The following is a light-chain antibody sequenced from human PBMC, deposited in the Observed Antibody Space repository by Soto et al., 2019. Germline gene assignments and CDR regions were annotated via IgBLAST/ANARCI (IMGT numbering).Light chain of an antibody. V-gene: IGKV3-15*01. CDR3: QQHDNWPRT. CDR1: QSVSSN. J-gene: IGKJ1*01. Sequence: EIAMTQSAATLSVSAGERATLSWGASQSVSSNLAWYQQKHGQAPRLLIYGASTRATGIPARFSGSGSGTEFNLTINSLQSEDFAVYYCQQHDNWPRTFGQGTKVDI. CDR2: GAS.